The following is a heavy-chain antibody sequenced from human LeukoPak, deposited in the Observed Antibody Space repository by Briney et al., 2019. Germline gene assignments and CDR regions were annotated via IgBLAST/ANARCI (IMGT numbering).Heavy chain of an antibody. Sequence: GGSLRLSCAASGFTFSSYAMGWVRQAPGKGLEWVSAITASGGNTYYADSVKGRFTISRDNPKNTLYLQVNSLRAEDTAVYYCAKGNGYSYGRYYFDYWGQGTLVTVSS. CDR3: AKGNGYSYGRYYFDY. J-gene: IGHJ4*02. D-gene: IGHD5-18*01. V-gene: IGHV3-23*01. CDR1: GFTFSSYA. CDR2: ITASGGNT.